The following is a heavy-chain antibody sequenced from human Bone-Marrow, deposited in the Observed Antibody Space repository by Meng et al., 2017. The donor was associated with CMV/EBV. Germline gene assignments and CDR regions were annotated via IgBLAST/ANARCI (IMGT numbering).Heavy chain of an antibody. V-gene: IGHV1-69*10. J-gene: IGHJ6*02. CDR3: ARCAVSLTQYYYYGMDD. D-gene: IGHD4-23*01. CDR2: IIPILGIA. Sequence: SVKVSCKASGCTFSSYAISWVRQAPGQGLEWMGGIIPILGIANYVQKFQGRVTITADKSTSTAYMELSSLRSEDTAAYYCARCAVSLTQYYYYGMDDWGQGTTVTVSS. CDR1: GCTFSSYA.